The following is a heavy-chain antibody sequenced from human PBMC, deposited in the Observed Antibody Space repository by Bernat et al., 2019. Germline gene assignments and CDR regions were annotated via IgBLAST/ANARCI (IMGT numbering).Heavy chain of an antibody. CDR2: ISYDGSNK. CDR3: ARDPYGSGSYYYYYYYGMDV. Sequence: QVQLVESGGGVVQPGRSLRLPCAAPGLTFSSYALHWVRQAPGKGLEGVAVISYDGSNKYYAESVKGRFTISRDNSKNTLYLQMNSLRAEDTAVYYCARDPYGSGSYYYYYYYGMDVWGQGTTVTVSS. J-gene: IGHJ6*02. CDR1: GLTFSSYA. D-gene: IGHD3-10*01. V-gene: IGHV3-30-3*01.